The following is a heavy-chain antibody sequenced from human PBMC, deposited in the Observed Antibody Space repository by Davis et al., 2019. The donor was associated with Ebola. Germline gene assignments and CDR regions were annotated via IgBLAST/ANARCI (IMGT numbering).Heavy chain of an antibody. CDR2: IYHSEST. CDR1: GSSISSAFY. J-gene: IGHJ4*02. V-gene: IGHV4-38-2*02. D-gene: IGHD3-16*01. Sequence: SETLSLTCTVSGSSISSAFYWGWVRQPPGKGLEWIATIYHSESTYYNPSLKSRVTISLDTSKNQFSLSLNSVTAADTAMYFCARDRHESRAYGFWGQGTLVTVSS. CDR3: ARDRHESRAYGF.